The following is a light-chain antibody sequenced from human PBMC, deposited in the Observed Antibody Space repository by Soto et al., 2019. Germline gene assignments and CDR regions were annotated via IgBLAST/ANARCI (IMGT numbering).Light chain of an antibody. CDR3: QEYSRD. J-gene: IGKJ4*01. CDR1: RDISTW. CDR2: EAS. Sequence: DIQMTQSPSTLSASVGDRVTITCRASRDISTWLAWYQQKPGKAPKVLIYEASNLESGVPSRFSGGGSGTEFTLTISSLQPDDFATYYCQEYSRDFGGGTKVDIK. V-gene: IGKV1-5*01.